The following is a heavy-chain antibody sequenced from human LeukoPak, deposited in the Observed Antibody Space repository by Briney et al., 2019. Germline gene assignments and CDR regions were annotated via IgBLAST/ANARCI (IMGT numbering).Heavy chain of an antibody. Sequence: GGSLRLSCAASGFTFSTYWMTWVRQAPGKGLEWVANIKPDGGKKNYVDSVKGRFTISRDNAKNSLYLQMNSLRAEDTAVYYCAAPLDYYDSSGYHQGGDWGQGTLVTVSS. CDR3: AAPLDYYDSSGYHQGGD. CDR2: IKPDGGKK. V-gene: IGHV3-7*03. J-gene: IGHJ4*02. CDR1: GFTFSTYW. D-gene: IGHD3-22*01.